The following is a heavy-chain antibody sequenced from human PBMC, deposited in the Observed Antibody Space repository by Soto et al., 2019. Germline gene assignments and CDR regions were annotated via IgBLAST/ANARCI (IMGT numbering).Heavy chain of an antibody. D-gene: IGHD4-17*01. Sequence: SETLSLTCAVYGGSFIGYYWSWIRQPPGKGLEWIGEINHSGSTNYNPSLKSRVTISVDTSKNQFSPKLSSVTAADTAVYYCATLTTVPPVGVFDIWGKGKMVT. V-gene: IGHV4-34*01. CDR2: INHSGST. J-gene: IGHJ3*02. CDR1: GGSFIGYY. CDR3: ATLTTVPPVGVFDI.